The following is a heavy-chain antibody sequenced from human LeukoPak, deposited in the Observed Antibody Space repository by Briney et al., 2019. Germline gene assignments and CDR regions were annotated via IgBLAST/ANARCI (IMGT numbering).Heavy chain of an antibody. D-gene: IGHD3-10*01. CDR2: INHSGST. CDR3: ARYGSGSKTNDY. J-gene: IGHJ4*02. V-gene: IGHV4-34*01. CDR1: GGSFSGYY. Sequence: PSETLSLTCAVYGGSFSGYYWSWIRQPPGKGLEWIGEINHSGSTNYNPSLKSRVTISVDTSKNQFSLKLSSVTAADTAVYYCARYGSGSKTNDYWGQGTLVTVSS.